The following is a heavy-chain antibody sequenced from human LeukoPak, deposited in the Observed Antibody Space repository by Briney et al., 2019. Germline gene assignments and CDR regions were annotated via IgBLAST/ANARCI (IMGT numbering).Heavy chain of an antibody. CDR3: AKTHSSSWYEAGWFDP. V-gene: IGHV1-46*01. Sequence: ASVKVSCKASGYTVTSYYMHWVRQAPGQGLEWMAILNPSGGSSNYAQKFQGRATLTRATSTGTVYMELSSLRSEDTAVYYCAKTHSSSWYEAGWFDPWGQGTLVTVSS. D-gene: IGHD6-13*01. J-gene: IGHJ5*02. CDR1: GYTVTSYY. CDR2: LNPSGGSS.